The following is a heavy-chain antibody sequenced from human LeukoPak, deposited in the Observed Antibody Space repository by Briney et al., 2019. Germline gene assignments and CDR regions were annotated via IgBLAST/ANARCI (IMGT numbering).Heavy chain of an antibody. CDR3: ARAYGSGSYRGERKRGNWFDP. D-gene: IGHD3-10*01. J-gene: IGHJ5*02. CDR2: ISSSSSYI. V-gene: IGHV3-21*01. Sequence: KPGGSLRLSCAASGFTFSSYSMNWVRQAPGKGLEWVSSISSSSSYIYYADSVKGRLTISRDNAKNSLYLQMNSLRAEDTAVYYCARAYGSGSYRGERKRGNWFDPWGQGTLVTVSS. CDR1: GFTFSSYS.